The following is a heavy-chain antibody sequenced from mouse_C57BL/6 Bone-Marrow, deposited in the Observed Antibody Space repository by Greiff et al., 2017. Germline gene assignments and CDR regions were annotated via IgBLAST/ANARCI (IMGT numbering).Heavy chain of an antibody. J-gene: IGHJ2*01. CDR3: TRNYYDCDGAYYFDY. Sequence: DVQLVESGEGLVKPGGSLKLSCAASGFTFSSYAMSWVRQTPEKRLEWVAYICSGGDYIYYADTVKGRFTISRDNARSTLYLQMSSLKSEDTAMYYCTRNYYDCDGAYYFDYWGQGTTLTVSS. CDR2: ICSGGDYI. D-gene: IGHD2-4*01. CDR1: GFTFSSYA. V-gene: IGHV5-9-1*02.